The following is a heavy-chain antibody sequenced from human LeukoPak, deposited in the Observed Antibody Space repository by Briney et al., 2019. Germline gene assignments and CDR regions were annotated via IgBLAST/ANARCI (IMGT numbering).Heavy chain of an antibody. D-gene: IGHD6-19*01. CDR1: GGSISSSSYY. V-gene: IGHV4-39*07. CDR3: ARLRIAVAGYFDY. J-gene: IGHJ4*02. CDR2: IYYSGST. Sequence: PSETLSLTCTVSGGSISSSSYYWGWIRQPPGKGLEWIATIYYSGSTYYNPSLKSRVTISVDKSKNQFSLKLSSVTAADTAVYYCARLRIAVAGYFDYWGQGTLVTVSS.